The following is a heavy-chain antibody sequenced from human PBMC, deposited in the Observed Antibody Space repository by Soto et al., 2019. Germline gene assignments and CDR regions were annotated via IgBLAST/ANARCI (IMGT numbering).Heavy chain of an antibody. CDR1: GGSISSGGYY. V-gene: IGHV4-31*03. J-gene: IGHJ5*02. Sequence: QVQLQESGPGLVKPSQTLSLTCTVSGGSISSGGYYWSWIRQHPGKGLEWIGYIYYSGSTYYNPYLKSRVTISVDTSKNQFSLKLSSVTAADTAVYYCARWIGYCSSTSCSLQDNWFDPWGQGTLVTVSS. CDR3: ARWIGYCSSTSCSLQDNWFDP. D-gene: IGHD2-2*01. CDR2: IYYSGST.